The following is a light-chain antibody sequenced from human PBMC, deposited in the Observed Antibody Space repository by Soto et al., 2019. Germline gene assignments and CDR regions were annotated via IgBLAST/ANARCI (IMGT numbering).Light chain of an antibody. CDR2: RNN. CDR1: SSNIGSNY. CDR3: AAWDDSLSAYYV. J-gene: IGLJ1*01. Sequence: QSVLTQPPSAPGTPGQRVTISCSGSSSNIGSNYVYWYQQLPGTAPKLLIYRNNQRPSGVPDRFSGSKSGTSASLAISGLRSEDEADYYCAAWDDSLSAYYVFGTGTKVTV. V-gene: IGLV1-47*01.